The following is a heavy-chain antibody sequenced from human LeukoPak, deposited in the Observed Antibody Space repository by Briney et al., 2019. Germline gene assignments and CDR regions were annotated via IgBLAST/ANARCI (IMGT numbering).Heavy chain of an antibody. V-gene: IGHV4-59*12. D-gene: IGHD2-15*01. CDR2: IYYSGST. J-gene: IGHJ6*03. Sequence: KPSETLSLTCTVSGGSISSYYWSWIRQPPGKGLEWIGYIYYSGSTNYNPSLKSRVTISVDTSKNQFSLKLSSVTAADTAVYYCARVLRFYYYYMDVWGKGTTVTVSS. CDR1: GGSISSYY. CDR3: ARVLRFYYYYMDV.